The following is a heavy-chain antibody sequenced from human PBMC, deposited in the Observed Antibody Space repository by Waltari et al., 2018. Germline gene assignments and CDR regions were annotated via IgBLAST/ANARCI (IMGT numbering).Heavy chain of an antibody. V-gene: IGHV3-43D*04. CDR1: GFTFDDYA. J-gene: IGHJ4*02. CDR2: ISWDGGST. CDR3: AKGGGGELPTAPFDY. D-gene: IGHD1-26*01. Sequence: EVQLVESGGVVVQPGGSLRLSCAASGFTFDDYAMHWVRQAPGKGLQWVSLISWDGGSTYYADSGKGRVTISRDNSKNSLYLQMKSLRAEDTALYYCAKGGGGELPTAPFDYWGQGTLVTVSA.